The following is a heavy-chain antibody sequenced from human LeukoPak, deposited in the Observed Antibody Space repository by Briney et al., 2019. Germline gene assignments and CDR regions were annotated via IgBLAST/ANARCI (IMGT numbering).Heavy chain of an antibody. D-gene: IGHD4-17*01. J-gene: IGHJ4*02. CDR2: ISGSGGST. V-gene: IGHV3-23*01. CDR3: AKGGVYGDYYFDY. CDR1: GFTFSSYA. Sequence: QTGGSLRLSCAASGFTFSSYAMSWVRQAPGKGLEWVSAISGSGGSTYYADSVKGRFTISRDNSKNTLYLQMNSLRAEDTALYYCAKGGVYGDYYFDYWGQGTLVTVSS.